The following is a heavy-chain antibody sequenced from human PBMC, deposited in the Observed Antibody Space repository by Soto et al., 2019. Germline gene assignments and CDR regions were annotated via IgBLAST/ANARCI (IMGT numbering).Heavy chain of an antibody. CDR2: VNPSGGHT. D-gene: IGHD2-21*02. V-gene: IGHV1-46*01. CDR1: GDTFTEYY. CDR3: ARGGHVVVVTAALDY. J-gene: IGHJ4*02. Sequence: QVQLMQSGAEVKKPGASVKVSCKASGDTFTEYYIHWVRQAPGQGLEWMGTVNPSGGHTTYAQHFLGRVTMTRDTSTSTPYMELTSLTSEDTAVYYCARGGHVVVVTAALDYWGQGTLVTASS.